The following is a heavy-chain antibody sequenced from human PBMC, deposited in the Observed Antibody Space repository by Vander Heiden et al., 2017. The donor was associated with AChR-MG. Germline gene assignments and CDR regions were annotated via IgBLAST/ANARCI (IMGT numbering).Heavy chain of an antibody. D-gene: IGHD3-16*01. CDR1: GFTFTDYA. V-gene: IGHV3-23*01. J-gene: IGHJ4*02. Sequence: EVHLLAYGGGLVQPGGSLRLTCASSGFTFTDYAMRWARQAPGKGLEWVSGITGSAAGTYYADSLKCRFTISRDNSKNTQYLQMRRIRAEDTALYYCAKGSIFVYEGYYDFWGQGTLVTVSS. CDR2: ITGSAAGT. CDR3: AKGSIFVYEGYYDF.